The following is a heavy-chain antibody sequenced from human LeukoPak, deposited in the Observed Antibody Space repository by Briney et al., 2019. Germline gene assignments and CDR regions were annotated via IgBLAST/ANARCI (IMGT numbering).Heavy chain of an antibody. CDR3: AKTGSLTGRFFEY. CDR2: IYYSGST. D-gene: IGHD3-10*01. Sequence: SQTLSLTCTVSGGSISSYGCYWSCIRQHPGKGLEWIGYIYYSGSTYYNPSLKSRVTISVDTSKNQFSRKLTSVSAADTAMYFCAKTGSLTGRFFEYWGQGIQVIVSS. V-gene: IGHV4-31*03. CDR1: GGSISSYGCY. J-gene: IGHJ4*02.